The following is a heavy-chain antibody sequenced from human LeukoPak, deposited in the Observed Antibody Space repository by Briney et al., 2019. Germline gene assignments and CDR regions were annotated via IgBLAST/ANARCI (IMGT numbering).Heavy chain of an antibody. V-gene: IGHV5-10-1*01. Sequence: GGSLRLSCAASGFMFNTYWMTWVRQMPGKGLEWMGNIDPSDSYTNYSPSFQGHVTISADRSINAAYLQWSSLKASDTAMYYCARQGYSSTSFDYWGQGSLVTVSS. CDR2: IDPSDSYT. J-gene: IGHJ4*02. CDR3: ARQGYSSTSFDY. D-gene: IGHD6-13*01. CDR1: GFMFNTYW.